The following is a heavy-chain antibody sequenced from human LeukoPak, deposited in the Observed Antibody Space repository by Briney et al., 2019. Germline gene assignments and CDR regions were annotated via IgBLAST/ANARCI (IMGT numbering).Heavy chain of an antibody. J-gene: IGHJ4*02. V-gene: IGHV1-2*02. CDR1: GYTFASYG. CDR3: ARVNQLLSFDY. D-gene: IGHD2-2*01. Sequence: ASVKVSCKASGYTFASYGISWVRQAPGQGLEWMGWINPNSGGTNYAQKFQGRVTMTRDTSISTAYMELSRLRSDDTAVYYCARVNQLLSFDYWGQGTLVTVSS. CDR2: INPNSGGT.